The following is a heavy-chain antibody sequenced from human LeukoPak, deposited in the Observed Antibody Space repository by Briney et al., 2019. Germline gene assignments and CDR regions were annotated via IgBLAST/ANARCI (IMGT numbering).Heavy chain of an antibody. CDR3: ARDLKIVGSLFDY. D-gene: IGHD3-22*01. Sequence: GRSLRPSCAASGFTFSSYWLSWVRQAPGKGLEWVANIKQDGSEKYYVDSVKGRFTISRDNAKNSLYLQMNSLRAEDTAVYYCARDLKIVGSLFDYWGQGTLVTVSS. CDR1: GFTFSSYW. V-gene: IGHV3-7*01. CDR2: IKQDGSEK. J-gene: IGHJ4*02.